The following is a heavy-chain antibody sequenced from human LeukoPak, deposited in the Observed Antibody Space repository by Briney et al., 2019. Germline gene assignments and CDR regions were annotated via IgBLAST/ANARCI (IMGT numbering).Heavy chain of an antibody. CDR1: GGSFSGYY. CDR2: INHSGST. J-gene: IGHJ4*02. V-gene: IGHV4-34*01. CDR3: ARAGMSYSGSYYEGY. Sequence: SETLSLTCAVYGGSFSGYYWSWIRQPPGKGLEWIGEINHSGSTNYNPSLKSRVTISVDTSKNQFSLKLSSVTAADTAVYYCARAGMSYSGSYYEGYWGQGTLVTVSS. D-gene: IGHD1-26*01.